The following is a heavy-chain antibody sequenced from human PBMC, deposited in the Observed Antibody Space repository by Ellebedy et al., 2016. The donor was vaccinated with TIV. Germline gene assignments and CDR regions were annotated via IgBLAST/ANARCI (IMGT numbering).Heavy chain of an antibody. CDR1: GGSMISDDHY. D-gene: IGHD3-10*01. V-gene: IGHV4-30-4*01. Sequence: MPSETLSLTCTVSGGSMISDDHYWSWDRQPNGQGLEWIGYIYYSGTTYYNPSLKHRLTVSIDKSTGQVSLKLAAVTAADTAVYYCARGGVYRPHALDLWGQGTMVTVSS. CDR3: ARGGVYRPHALDL. CDR2: IYYSGTT. J-gene: IGHJ3*01.